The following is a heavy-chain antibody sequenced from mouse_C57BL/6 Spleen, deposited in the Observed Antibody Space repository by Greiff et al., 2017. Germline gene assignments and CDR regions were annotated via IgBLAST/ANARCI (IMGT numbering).Heavy chain of an antibody. D-gene: IGHD2-4*01. CDR2: IDPENGDT. Sequence: EVKLMESGAELVRPGASVKLSCTASGFNIKDDYMHWVKQRPEQGLEWIGWIDPENGDTEYASKFQGKATITADTSSNTAYLQLSSLTSEDTAVYYCTYDYVFAYWGQGTLVTVSA. CDR3: TYDYVFAY. V-gene: IGHV14-4*01. J-gene: IGHJ3*01. CDR1: GFNIKDDY.